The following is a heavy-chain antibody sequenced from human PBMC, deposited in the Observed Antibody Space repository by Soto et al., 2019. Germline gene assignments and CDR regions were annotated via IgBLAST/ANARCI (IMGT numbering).Heavy chain of an antibody. J-gene: IGHJ2*01. CDR3: ARPLWSDDYNWGYFDL. D-gene: IGHD4-4*01. CDR1: GFTFSSYA. V-gene: IGHV3-30-3*01. Sequence: QVQLVESGGGVVQPGRSLRLSCAASGFTFSSYAMHWVRQAPGKGLEWVAVISYDGSNKYYADSVKGRFTISRDNSKNTLYPQMNSLRTEDTAVYYCARPLWSDDYNWGYFDLWGSGTLVTVSS. CDR2: ISYDGSNK.